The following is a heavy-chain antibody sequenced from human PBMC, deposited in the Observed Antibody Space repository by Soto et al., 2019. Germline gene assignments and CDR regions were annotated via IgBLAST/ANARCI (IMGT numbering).Heavy chain of an antibody. CDR2: ISYDGSNK. V-gene: IGHV3-30*18. Sequence: QVQLVESGGGVVQPGRSLRLSCAASGFTFSSYGMHWVRQAPGKGLERVAVISYDGSNKYYADSVKGWFTISRDNSKNTLYLQMNSLRPEDTALYYCAKGAVIVRGPTISHPDYWGQGTLVTVSA. CDR3: AKGAVIVRGPTISHPDY. J-gene: IGHJ4*02. CDR1: GFTFSSYG. D-gene: IGHD3-10*01.